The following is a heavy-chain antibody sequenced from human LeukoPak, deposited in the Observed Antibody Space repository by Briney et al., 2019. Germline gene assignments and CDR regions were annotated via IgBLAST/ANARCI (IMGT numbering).Heavy chain of an antibody. V-gene: IGHV4-30-4*08. D-gene: IGHD3-3*01. CDR2: IYYSGST. Sequence: PSETLSLTCTVSGGSISGGDYYLSWIRHPPGKGLEWIGYIYYSGSTYYNPSLKSRVTISVDTSKNQFSLKLSSVTAADTAVYYCARVPRVGDFWSGYNYYYMDVWGKGTTVTVSS. CDR3: ARVPRVGDFWSGYNYYYMDV. CDR1: GGSISGGDYY. J-gene: IGHJ6*03.